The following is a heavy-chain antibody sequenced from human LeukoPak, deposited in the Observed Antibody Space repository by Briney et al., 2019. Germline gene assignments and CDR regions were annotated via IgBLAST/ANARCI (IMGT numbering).Heavy chain of an antibody. CDR1: GGSISNYY. D-gene: IGHD3-9*01. Sequence: PSETLSLTCTVSGGSISNYYWNWTRQPPGKGLEWIGYVYYSGTTNYNPSLQSRVTVSVDTSKNQFSLKLRSVTAADTAVYYCARLPRSFDSKDAFDIWGQGTMVTVSS. CDR3: ARLPRSFDSKDAFDI. CDR2: VYYSGTT. J-gene: IGHJ3*02. V-gene: IGHV4-59*08.